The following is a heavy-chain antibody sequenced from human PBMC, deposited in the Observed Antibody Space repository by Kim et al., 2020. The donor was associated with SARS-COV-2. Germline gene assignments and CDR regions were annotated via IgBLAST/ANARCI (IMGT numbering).Heavy chain of an antibody. Sequence: SETLSLTCAVYGGSFSGYYWSWIRQPPGKGLEWIGEINHSGSTNYNPSLKSRVTISVDTSKNQFSLKLSSVTAADTAVYYCARAGRGGSYRRRAFDIWGQGTMVTVSS. CDR3: ARAGRGGSYRRRAFDI. J-gene: IGHJ3*02. CDR1: GGSFSGYY. CDR2: INHSGST. D-gene: IGHD1-26*01. V-gene: IGHV4-34*01.